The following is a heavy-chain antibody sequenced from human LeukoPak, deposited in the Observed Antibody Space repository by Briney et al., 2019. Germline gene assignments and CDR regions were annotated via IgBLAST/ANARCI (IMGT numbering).Heavy chain of an antibody. D-gene: IGHD6-19*01. J-gene: IGHJ4*02. V-gene: IGHV3-9*01. CDR3: AKNAPGLAVAGPFDY. CDR1: GFTFDDYA. CDR2: ISWNSGSI. Sequence: PGRSLRLSCAASGFTFDDYAMHWVRQAPGKGLEWVSGISWNSGSIGYADSVKGRFTISRDNAKTSLYLQMNSLRAEDTALYYCAKNAPGLAVAGPFDYWGQGTLVTVSS.